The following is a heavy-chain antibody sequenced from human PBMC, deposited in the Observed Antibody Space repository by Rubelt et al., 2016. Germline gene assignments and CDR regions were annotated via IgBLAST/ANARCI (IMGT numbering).Heavy chain of an antibody. J-gene: IGHJ4*02. CDR2: IDHSGNT. V-gene: IGHV4-39*07. Sequence: QMQLQESGPGLAKPSETLSLTCTVSGVSVSRGSYFWGWIRQPPGKGLEWLGEIDHSGNTDYIPSLQSRVSISVDTSKKQISLKMSSVTAADTAVYYCARHDTGSFLVDFWGQGTPVTVSS. CDR1: GVSVSRGSYF. D-gene: IGHD1-26*01. CDR3: ARHDTGSFLVDF.